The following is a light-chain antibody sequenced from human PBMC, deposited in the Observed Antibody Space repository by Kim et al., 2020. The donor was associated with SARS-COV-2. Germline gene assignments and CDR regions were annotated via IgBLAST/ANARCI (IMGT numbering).Light chain of an antibody. CDR2: DAS. V-gene: IGKV1-33*01. CDR1: QNISNY. J-gene: IGKJ5*01. CDR3: LQCDNLPT. Sequence: SASVVDRVTITCQASQNISNYLNWYQQKPGKAPKLLIYDASNLETGVPSRFSGSGSGTDFTFTISSLQPEDIATYYCLQCDNLPTFGQGTRLEIK.